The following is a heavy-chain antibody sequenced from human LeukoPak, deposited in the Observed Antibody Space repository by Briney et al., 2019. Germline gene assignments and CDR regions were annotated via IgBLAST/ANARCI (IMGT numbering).Heavy chain of an antibody. Sequence: GGSLRLSCAASGFTFSSYGMHWVRQAPGKGLEWEAFIRYDGSNKYYADSVKGRFTISRDNSKNTLYLQMNSLRAEDTAVYYCAKDLSVIASVIDYWGQGTLVTVSS. CDR2: IRYDGSNK. D-gene: IGHD3-22*01. CDR1: GFTFSSYG. J-gene: IGHJ4*02. V-gene: IGHV3-30*02. CDR3: AKDLSVIASVIDY.